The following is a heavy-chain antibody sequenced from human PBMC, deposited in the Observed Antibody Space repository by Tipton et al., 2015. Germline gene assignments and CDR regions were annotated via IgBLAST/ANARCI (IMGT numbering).Heavy chain of an antibody. J-gene: IGHJ5*02. CDR2: IYISGDT. CDR3: ARYAWGSYRPNWFDP. V-gene: IGHV4-30-4*01. CDR1: GDSIRNGDYF. Sequence: LRLSCTVSGDSIRNGDYFWSWIRQPPGRGLEWIGYIYISGDTYYNSSLKSRVMLSIDMSKNHFSLNLSSVSAADTAVYYCARYAWGSYRPNWFDPWGQGTLVTVSS. D-gene: IGHD3-16*02.